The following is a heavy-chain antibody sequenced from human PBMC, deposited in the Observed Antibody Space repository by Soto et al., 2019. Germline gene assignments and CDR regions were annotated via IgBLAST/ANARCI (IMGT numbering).Heavy chain of an antibody. D-gene: IGHD3-3*01. J-gene: IGHJ6*02. Sequence: GASVKVSCKASGYTFTGYYMHWVRQAPGQGLEWMGWINPNSGGTNYAQKFQGRATMTRDTSISTAYMELSRLRSDDTAVYYCASRRITIFGVVIDYGMDVWGQGTTVTVSS. CDR3: ASRRITIFGVVIDYGMDV. V-gene: IGHV1-2*02. CDR2: INPNSGGT. CDR1: GYTFTGYY.